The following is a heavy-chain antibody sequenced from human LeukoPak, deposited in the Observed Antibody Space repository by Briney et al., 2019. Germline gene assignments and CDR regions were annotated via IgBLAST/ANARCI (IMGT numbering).Heavy chain of an antibody. CDR2: ASGDGGTT. CDR3: AREIPASDY. CDR1: GFTFSSYA. J-gene: IGHJ4*02. V-gene: IGHV3-23*01. Sequence: GGSLRLSCAASGFTFSSYAMSWVRQAPGKGLEWVSTASGDGGTTYYADSVKGRFTISRDNSKNTLYLQMNSLRADDTAVYYCAREIPASDYWGQGTLVTVSS.